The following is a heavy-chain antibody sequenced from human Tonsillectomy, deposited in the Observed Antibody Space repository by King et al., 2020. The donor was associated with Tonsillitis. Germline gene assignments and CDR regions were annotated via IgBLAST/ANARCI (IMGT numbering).Heavy chain of an antibody. D-gene: IGHD3-10*01. CDR1: GFTFSRYW. CDR3: ATEGGRSGSGY. V-gene: IGHV3-7*01. CDR2: IKEDGSAK. J-gene: IGHJ4*02. Sequence: QVVQSGGGLVQPGGSLRLSCAVSGFTFSRYWMSWVRQAPGKGLEWVANIKEDGSAKHYVDSVKGRFTISRDNAKNSLFLQMNSLRAEDTAVYYCATEGGRSGSGYWGQGTLVTVSS.